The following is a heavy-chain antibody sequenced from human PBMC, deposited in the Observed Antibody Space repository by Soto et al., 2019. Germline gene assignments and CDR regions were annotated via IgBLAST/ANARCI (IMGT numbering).Heavy chain of an antibody. CDR1: GGTFSSYA. Sequence: ASVKVSCKASGGTFSSYAISWVRPAPGQGLEWMGWINAGNGNTKYSQKFQGRVTITRDTSAGAAYMELSSLSSEDTAVYYCARAVAVPADFDYWGQGTLVTVSS. CDR3: ARAVAVPADFDY. V-gene: IGHV1-3*01. D-gene: IGHD6-19*01. J-gene: IGHJ4*02. CDR2: INAGNGNT.